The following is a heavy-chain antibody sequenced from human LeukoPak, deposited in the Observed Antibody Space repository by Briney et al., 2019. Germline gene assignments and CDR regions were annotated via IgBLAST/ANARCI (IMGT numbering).Heavy chain of an antibody. J-gene: IGHJ4*02. CDR1: GYSFPTYY. D-gene: IGHD3-3*01. V-gene: IGHV1-46*04. CDR3: ARLRSGSLDY. Sequence: ASVKVSCKASGYSFPTYYIHWVRQSPGHGLEWMGFINPSGGTTSFARSLQGRVSMTRDTSTSTVYMDLRSLRSDDSAVYYCARLRSGSLDYWGQGTLVTVSS. CDR2: INPSGGTT.